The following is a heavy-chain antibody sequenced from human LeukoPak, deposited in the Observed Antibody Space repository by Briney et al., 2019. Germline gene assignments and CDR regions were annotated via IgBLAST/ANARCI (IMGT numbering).Heavy chain of an antibody. Sequence: NPSETLSLTCTVSGGSISTYFWSWIRQPPGKELEWIGYVYYSGSTYYNPSLKSRVTISVDTSKNQLSLKLSSVTAADTAVYYCASARTSSRSWFTFDYWGQGILVTVSS. J-gene: IGHJ4*02. V-gene: IGHV4-59*04. CDR1: GGSISTYF. D-gene: IGHD6-13*01. CDR3: ASARTSSRSWFTFDY. CDR2: VYYSGST.